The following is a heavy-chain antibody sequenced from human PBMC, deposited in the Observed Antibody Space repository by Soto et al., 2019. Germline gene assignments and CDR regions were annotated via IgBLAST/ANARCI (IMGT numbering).Heavy chain of an antibody. CDR3: AKDQGLAAGGTIDQ. D-gene: IGHD6-13*01. CDR1: GFAFSSYG. Sequence: GGSLRLSCAASGFAFSSYGMHWVRQAPGKGLEWVAVISYDGSNKYYGDSVKGRFTISRDNSKNTLYLQMNSLRAEDTAVYYCAKDQGLAAGGTIDQWGQGTLVTVSS. J-gene: IGHJ4*02. CDR2: ISYDGSNK. V-gene: IGHV3-30*18.